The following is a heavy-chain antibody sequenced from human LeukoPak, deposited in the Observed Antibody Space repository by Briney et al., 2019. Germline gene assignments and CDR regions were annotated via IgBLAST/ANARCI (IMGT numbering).Heavy chain of an antibody. D-gene: IGHD3/OR15-3a*01. CDR3: ARQTGSGLFILP. CDR1: GVSISSSNSY. V-gene: IGHV4-39*01. J-gene: IGHJ4*02. CDR2: IYYSGNT. Sequence: SETLSLTCTVSGVSISSSNSYWGWIRQPPGKGLERIGSIYYSGNTYYNASLKSQVSISIDTSKNQFSLRLTSVTAADTAVYYCARQTGSGLFILPGGQGTLVTVSS.